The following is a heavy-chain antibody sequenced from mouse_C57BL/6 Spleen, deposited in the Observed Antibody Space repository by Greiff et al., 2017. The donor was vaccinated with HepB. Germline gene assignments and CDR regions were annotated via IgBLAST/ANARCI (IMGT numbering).Heavy chain of an antibody. CDR1: GYTFTDYY. V-gene: IGHV1-26*01. J-gene: IGHJ4*01. CDR2: INPNNGGT. Sequence: VQLQQSGPELVKPGASVKISCKASGYTFTDYYMNWVKQSHGKSLEWIGDINPNNGGTSYNQKFKGKATLTVDKSSSTAYMELRSLTSEDSAVYYCARDPGSAMDYWGQGTSVTVSS. CDR3: ARDPGSAMDY.